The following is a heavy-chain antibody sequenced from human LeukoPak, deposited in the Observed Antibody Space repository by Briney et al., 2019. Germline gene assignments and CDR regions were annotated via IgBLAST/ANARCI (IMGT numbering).Heavy chain of an antibody. Sequence: GGSLRLSCAASGFTFSSYTMNWVRQAPGKGLEWLSYISDSSNTIYYADSVKGRFIISRDNAKNSLYLQMNSLRAEDTAVYYCARDPFHCSGGSCYGGGFDCWGQGTLVTVSS. CDR1: GFTFSSYT. CDR2: ISDSSNTI. V-gene: IGHV3-48*04. J-gene: IGHJ4*02. CDR3: ARDPFHCSGGSCYGGGFDC. D-gene: IGHD2-15*01.